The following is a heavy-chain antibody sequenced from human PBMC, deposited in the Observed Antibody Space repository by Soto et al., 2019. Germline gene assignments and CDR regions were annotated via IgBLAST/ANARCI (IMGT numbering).Heavy chain of an antibody. CDR1: GGSISNYY. CDR2: IYTSGST. D-gene: IGHD2-2*01. V-gene: IGHV4-4*07. J-gene: IGHJ4*02. Sequence: SETLSLTCTVSGGSISNYYWAWIRQPAGKGLEWIGRIYTSGSTNYNPSLKSRVSMSVDTSKRQFSLRLSSVTAADTAMYYCASRYCSSTACYGYLEYWGQGTLVTVSS. CDR3: ASRYCSSTACYGYLEY.